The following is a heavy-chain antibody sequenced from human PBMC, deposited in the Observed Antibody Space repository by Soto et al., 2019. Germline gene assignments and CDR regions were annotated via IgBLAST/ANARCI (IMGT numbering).Heavy chain of an antibody. CDR3: AREASHGYVLRGMDV. D-gene: IGHD5-18*01. J-gene: IGHJ6*02. CDR2: INSDGSSI. Sequence: EVQLVESGGGLVQPGGSVRLSCAASKFTITSYWMHWVRQAPGKGLVWVSRINSDGSSISYADAVKGRFTISRDNAKNTLYLQKNSLTVEDTAVYYCAREASHGYVLRGMDVWGQGTMVTVFS. V-gene: IGHV3-74*01. CDR1: KFTITSYW.